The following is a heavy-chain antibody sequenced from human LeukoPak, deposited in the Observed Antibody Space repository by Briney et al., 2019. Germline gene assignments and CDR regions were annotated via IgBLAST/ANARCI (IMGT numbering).Heavy chain of an antibody. J-gene: IGHJ4*02. V-gene: IGHV1-18*04. CDR1: GYTFTGYY. CDR3: ATIENDYYFDY. Sequence: GASVKVSCKASGYTFTGYYMNWVRQAPGQGLEWMGWISAYDGNTNYAQKLQGRVTMTTDTSTSTAYMELRSLRSDDTAVYYCATIENDYYFDYWGQGTLVTVSS. CDR2: ISAYDGNT. D-gene: IGHD5-24*01.